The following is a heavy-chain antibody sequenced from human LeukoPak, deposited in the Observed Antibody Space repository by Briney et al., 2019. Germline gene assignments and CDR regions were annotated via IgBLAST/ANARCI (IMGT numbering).Heavy chain of an antibody. Sequence: ASVKVSCKASGYTFTSYAMHWVRQAPGQRLEWMGWINAGNGNTKYSQKFQGRVTITRDTSASTAYMELSSLRSEDTAVYYCARNMREKRAWFGELSFHYYYYYGMDVWGQGTTVTVSS. V-gene: IGHV1-3*01. CDR1: GYTFTSYA. D-gene: IGHD3-10*01. CDR3: ARNMREKRAWFGELSFHYYYYYGMDV. J-gene: IGHJ6*02. CDR2: INAGNGNT.